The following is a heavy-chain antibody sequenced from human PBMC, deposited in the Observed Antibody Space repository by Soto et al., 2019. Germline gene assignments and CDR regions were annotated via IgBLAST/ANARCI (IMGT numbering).Heavy chain of an antibody. V-gene: IGHV1-3*05. D-gene: IGHD2-15*01. CDR1: GYTFTSYA. Sequence: QVPLVQSGAEEKKPGASVKVSCKASGYTFTSYAMHWVRQAPGQRLEWMGWINPGNGNTKCSQKFQDRVTITRDTSASTAYMELSSLRSEDTAVYYCARGESVVGDYWGQGTLVTVSS. CDR3: ARGESVVGDY. J-gene: IGHJ4*02. CDR2: INPGNGNT.